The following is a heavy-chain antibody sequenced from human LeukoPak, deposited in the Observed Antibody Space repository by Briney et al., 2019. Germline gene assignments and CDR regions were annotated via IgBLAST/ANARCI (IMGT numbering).Heavy chain of an antibody. D-gene: IGHD3-10*01. V-gene: IGHV4-59*01. CDR1: GGSISSYY. CDR2: IYYSGST. J-gene: IGHJ4*02. Sequence: SETLSLTCTVSGGSISSYYWSWIRQPPGKGLEWIGYIYYSGSTNYNPSLKSRVTISVDTSKNQFSLKLSSVTAADTAVYYCARATYYYGSGSYRIHAQFDYWGQGTLVTVSS. CDR3: ARATYYYGSGSYRIHAQFDY.